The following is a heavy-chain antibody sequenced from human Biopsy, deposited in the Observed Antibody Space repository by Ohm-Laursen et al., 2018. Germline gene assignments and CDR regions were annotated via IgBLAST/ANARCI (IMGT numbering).Heavy chain of an antibody. D-gene: IGHD2-21*01. V-gene: IGHV4-61*01. CDR2: IYNTERT. CDR1: GGSVSSSNYY. CDR3: AIDRVPRRGVMPVYYYGMDV. J-gene: IGHJ6*02. Sequence: GTLSLTCRVSGGSVSSSNYYWNWIRQTPGKGLEWIGFIYNTERTNYNPSLKSRVTISLDTSKNQFSLELSSEIPSDTAVYYCAIDRVPRRGVMPVYYYGMDVWGQGSTVTVSS.